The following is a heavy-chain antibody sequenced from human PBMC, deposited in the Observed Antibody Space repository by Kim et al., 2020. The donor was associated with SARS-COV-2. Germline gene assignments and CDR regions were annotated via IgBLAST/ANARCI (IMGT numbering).Heavy chain of an antibody. V-gene: IGHV4-39*01. CDR2: IYYSGST. Sequence: SETLSLTCTVSGGSISSSSYYWGWIRQPPGKGLEWIGSIYYSGSTYYNPSLKSRVTISVDTSKNQFSLKRSSVTAADTAVYYCAARRGLRGVMSFWGQGTLVTVSS. CDR3: AARRGLRGVMSF. D-gene: IGHD3-10*01. CDR1: GGSISSSSYY. J-gene: IGHJ4*02.